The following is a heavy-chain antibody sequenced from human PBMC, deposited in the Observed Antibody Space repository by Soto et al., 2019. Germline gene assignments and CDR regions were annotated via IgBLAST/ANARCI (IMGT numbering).Heavy chain of an antibody. CDR1: GFTCDDYA. D-gene: IGHD3-22*01. J-gene: IGHJ3*02. CDR2: ISWNSGSI. V-gene: IGHV3-9*01. Sequence: GGSLRLSCAASGFTCDDYAMHWVRQASGEGLEWVSGISWNSGSIGYADSVKGRFTISRDNAKNSLYLQMNSLRAEDTALYYCAKAGYYYSDAFDIWGQGTMVTVSS. CDR3: AKAGYYYSDAFDI.